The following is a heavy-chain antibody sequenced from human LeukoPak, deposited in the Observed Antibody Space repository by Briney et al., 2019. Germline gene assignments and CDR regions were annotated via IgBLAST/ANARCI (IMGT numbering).Heavy chain of an antibody. Sequence: PSETLSLTCTVSGASIGGSNYYWGWVRQPPGMGLEWIGSIFYSGRTYFNPSLKRRVTISVDTSKNQFSLGLSSVTAADAAVYYCARHEEEGGRNAKTFWYWGQGTLVTVSS. CDR2: IFYSGRT. CDR3: ARHEEEGGRNAKTFWY. J-gene: IGHJ4*02. V-gene: IGHV4-39*01. CDR1: GASIGGSNYY. D-gene: IGHD3-3*01.